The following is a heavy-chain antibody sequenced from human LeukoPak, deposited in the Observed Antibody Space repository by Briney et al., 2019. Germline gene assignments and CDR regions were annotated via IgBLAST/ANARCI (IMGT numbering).Heavy chain of an antibody. V-gene: IGHV3-7*01. CDR3: ARATLLVRGVDADMDV. J-gene: IGHJ6*03. D-gene: IGHD3-10*01. Sequence: GGSLRLSCAASGFTFRTYWMSWVRQAPGKGLEWVANIKQDGREKYYVDSVKGRFIISRDNAKNSLYLQMNSLRAEDTAVYYCARATLLVRGVDADMDVWGKGTTVTVSS. CDR1: GFTFRTYW. CDR2: IKQDGREK.